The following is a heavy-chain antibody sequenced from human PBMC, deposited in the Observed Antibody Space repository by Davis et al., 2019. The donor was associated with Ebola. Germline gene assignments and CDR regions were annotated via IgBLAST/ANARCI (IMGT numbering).Heavy chain of an antibody. CDR3: AIGEGTSSGWYY. CDR1: LCTFRSYA. Sequence: SSVPVSCLASLCTFRSYASISLRQAPGQGLEWMGGIIPIFGTANYAQKFQGRVTITADESTSTAYMELSSLRSEDTAVYYCAIGEGTSSGWYYWGQGTLVTVSS. V-gene: IGHV1-69*13. CDR2: IIPIFGTA. D-gene: IGHD6-19*01. J-gene: IGHJ4*02.